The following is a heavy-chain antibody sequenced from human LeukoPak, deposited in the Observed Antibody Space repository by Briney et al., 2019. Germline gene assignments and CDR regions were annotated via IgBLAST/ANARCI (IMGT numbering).Heavy chain of an antibody. CDR2: IIPIFGTA. V-gene: IGHV1-69*01. J-gene: IGHJ4*02. D-gene: IGHD6-19*01. CDR1: GGTFSSYA. Sequence: SVKVSCKASGGTFSSYAISWVRQAPGQGLEWMGGIIPIFGTANYAQKFQGRVTITADESTSSAYMELSSLRSEDTAVYYCARGRGIAVAPLTYWGQGTLVTVPS. CDR3: ARGRGIAVAPLTY.